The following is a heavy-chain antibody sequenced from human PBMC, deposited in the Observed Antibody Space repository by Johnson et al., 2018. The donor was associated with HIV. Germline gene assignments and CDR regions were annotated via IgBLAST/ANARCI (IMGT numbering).Heavy chain of an antibody. CDR1: GFTFSSYA. D-gene: IGHD3-22*01. J-gene: IGHJ3*02. V-gene: IGHV3-30*04. Sequence: QVQLAESGGGVVQPGRSLRLSCSASGFTFSSYAMHWVRQAPGKGLEWVAVISYDGSNQYYADSVKGRFTISRDNSKNTLYLQMNSLRAEDTAVYYCARGGYYYDSYDAFDIWGQGTMVTVSS. CDR2: ISYDGSNQ. CDR3: ARGGYYYDSYDAFDI.